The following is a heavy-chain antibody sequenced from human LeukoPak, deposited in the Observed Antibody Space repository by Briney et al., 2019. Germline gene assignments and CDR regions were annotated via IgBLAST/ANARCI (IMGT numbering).Heavy chain of an antibody. J-gene: IGHJ5*02. CDR1: GGSISSYY. D-gene: IGHD3-3*01. V-gene: IGHV4-59*01. Sequence: PSETLSLTCTVSGGSISSYYWSWIRQPPGKGLEWIGYIYYSGSTNYNPSLKSRVTISVDTSKNQFSLKLSSVTAADTAVYYCARENTGYYDFWSGYSNWFDPWGQGTLVTVSS. CDR3: ARENTGYYDFWSGYSNWFDP. CDR2: IYYSGST.